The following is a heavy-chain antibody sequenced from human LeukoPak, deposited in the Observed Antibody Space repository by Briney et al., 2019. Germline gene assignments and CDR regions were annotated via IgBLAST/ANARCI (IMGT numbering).Heavy chain of an antibody. Sequence: PGGSLRLSCAASGFTFSSYGMHWVRQAPGKGLEWVAVILYDGTNKNNADSVKGRFTISRDNSKNRLYLQMNSLRAEDTAVYYCVKDLAPRLDYWGQGTLVTVFS. V-gene: IGHV3-30*18. CDR3: VKDLAPRLDY. CDR1: GFTFSSYG. J-gene: IGHJ4*02. CDR2: ILYDGTNK.